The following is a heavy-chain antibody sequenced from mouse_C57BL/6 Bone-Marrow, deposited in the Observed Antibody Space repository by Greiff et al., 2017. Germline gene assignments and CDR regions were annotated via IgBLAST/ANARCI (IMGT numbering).Heavy chain of an antibody. Sequence: EVKLMESGGGLVKPGGSLTLSCAASGFTFSSYAMSWVRQTPEKRLEWVATISDGGSYTYYPDNVQGRFPISRDNATNNLYLQMSHLKSEDTAMYYCARDLGPFDYWGQGTTLTVSS. D-gene: IGHD4-1*01. CDR1: GFTFSSYA. CDR3: ARDLGPFDY. V-gene: IGHV5-4*01. J-gene: IGHJ2*01. CDR2: ISDGGSYT.